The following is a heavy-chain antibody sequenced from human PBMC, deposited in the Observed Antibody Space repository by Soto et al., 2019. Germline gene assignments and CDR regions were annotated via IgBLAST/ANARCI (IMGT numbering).Heavy chain of an antibody. J-gene: IGHJ5*02. D-gene: IGHD2-8*02. CDR2: IYHTGST. V-gene: IGHV4-4*02. CDR1: GGSISSTNW. CDR3: ATLPPRIELAVLPIPT. Sequence: QVQLRESGPGPVKPSGTLSLSCTVSGGSISSTNWWTWVRQSPGKGLEWIGEIYHTGSTTYNPSRRGRATMSVDKSNNQFSLKLRYVTAADTAMYYCATLPPRIELAVLPIPTWGQGTLVTVSA.